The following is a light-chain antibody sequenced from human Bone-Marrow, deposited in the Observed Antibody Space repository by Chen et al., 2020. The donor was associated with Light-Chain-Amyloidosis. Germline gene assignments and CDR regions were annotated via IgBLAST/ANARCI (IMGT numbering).Light chain of an antibody. CDR1: DLSTKY. J-gene: IGLJ2*01. V-gene: IGLV3-25*03. CDR3: QSADSSGTYEVI. CDR2: RDT. Sequence: SYALTQPPSVSVSPGQTARITCSGADLSTKYAYWYQQKPGQAPVLVIHRDTERPSGISERFSGSSSGTTATLTISGVQAEDEADYHCQSADSSGTYEVIFGGGTKLTVL.